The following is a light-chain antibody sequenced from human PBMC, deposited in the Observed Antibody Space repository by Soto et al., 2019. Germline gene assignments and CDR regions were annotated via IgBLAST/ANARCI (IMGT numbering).Light chain of an antibody. J-gene: IGKJ4*01. CDR3: QQRSNWPLT. Sequence: EIVLTQSPATLSLSPGERATLSCRASQSVSSYLAWYQQTPCQPPRLLIYDASNRATGIPARFSGSGSGTDFTLAISSPEPEDFAVYYCQQRSNWPLTFGGGTKVEIK. CDR2: DAS. V-gene: IGKV3-11*01. CDR1: QSVSSY.